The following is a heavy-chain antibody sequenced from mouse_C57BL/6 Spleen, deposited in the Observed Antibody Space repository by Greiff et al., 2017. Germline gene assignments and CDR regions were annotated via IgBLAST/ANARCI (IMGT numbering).Heavy chain of an antibody. CDR2: ISDGGSYT. D-gene: IGHD1-1*01. CDR1: GFTFSSYA. Sequence: EVHLVESGGGLVKPGGSLKLSCAASGFTFSSYAMSWVRQTPEKRLEWVATISDGGSYTYYPDNVKGRFTISRDNAKNNLYLQMSHLKSEDTAMYYCARDKYCGSSSYFDYWGQGTTLTVSS. V-gene: IGHV5-4*01. J-gene: IGHJ2*01. CDR3: ARDKYCGSSSYFDY.